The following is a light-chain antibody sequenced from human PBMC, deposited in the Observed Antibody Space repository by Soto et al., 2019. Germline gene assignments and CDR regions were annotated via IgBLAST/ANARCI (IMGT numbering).Light chain of an antibody. CDR2: DVS. Sequence: QAASVSGSPGQSITISCTGTRSDVGGYNYVSWYQHHPGKAPKLMIYDVSNRPSGVSNRFSGSKSGNTASLTISGLQAEDEADYYCSSYTTSSTLFGGGTKLTVL. J-gene: IGLJ2*01. CDR1: RSDVGGYNY. V-gene: IGLV2-14*03. CDR3: SSYTTSSTL.